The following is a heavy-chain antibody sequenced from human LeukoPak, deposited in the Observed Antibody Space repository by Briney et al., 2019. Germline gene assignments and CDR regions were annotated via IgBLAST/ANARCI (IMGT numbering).Heavy chain of an antibody. V-gene: IGHV4-34*01. CDR3: ASRPSGSSDRRFDY. CDR1: GGSFSGYY. J-gene: IGHJ4*02. D-gene: IGHD3-10*01. CDR2: INHSGST. Sequence: SETLSLTCAVYGGSFSGYYWSWIRQPPGKGLEWIGEINHSGSTNYNPSLKSRVTISVDTSKNQFSLKLSSVTAADTAVYYCASRPSGSSDRRFDYWVQGTLVTVSS.